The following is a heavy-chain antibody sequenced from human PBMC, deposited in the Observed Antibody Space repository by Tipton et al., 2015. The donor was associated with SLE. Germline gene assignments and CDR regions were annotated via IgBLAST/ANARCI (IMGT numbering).Heavy chain of an antibody. CDR1: GGSFSGYY. D-gene: IGHD3-10*01. J-gene: IGHJ3*02. CDR2: INHSGST. V-gene: IGHV4-34*01. CDR3: AGAAPGVQGVNDAFDI. Sequence: TLSLTCAVYGGSFSGYYWSWIRQPPGKGLEWIGEINHSGSTNYNPSLTSRVTISVDTSKNQFSLKLSSVTAADTAVYYCAGAAPGVQGVNDAFDIWGQGTMVTVSS.